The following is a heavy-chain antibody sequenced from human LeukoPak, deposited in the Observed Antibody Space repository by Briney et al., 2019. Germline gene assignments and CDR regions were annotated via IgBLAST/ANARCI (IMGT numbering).Heavy chain of an antibody. J-gene: IGHJ4*02. Sequence: ASVTVSCKASGYTFTGYYMHWVRQAPGPGLEWMGWINPNSGGTNYAQKFQGRVTMTRDTSISTAYMELSRLRSDDTAVYYCAHLGSVGGSLFDYWGQGTLVTVSS. CDR1: GYTFTGYY. CDR2: INPNSGGT. D-gene: IGHD1-26*01. V-gene: IGHV1-2*02. CDR3: AHLGSVGGSLFDY.